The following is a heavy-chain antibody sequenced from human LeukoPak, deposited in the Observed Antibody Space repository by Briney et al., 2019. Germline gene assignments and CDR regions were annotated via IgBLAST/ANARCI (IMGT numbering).Heavy chain of an antibody. V-gene: IGHV6-1*01. CDR1: GDSVSSNIAT. CDR2: TYYRSQWYY. Sequence: SQTLSLTCVISGDSVSSNIATWNWIGQSPSRGLEWLGRTYYRSQWYYDYAVSVRSRITINPDTSKNQFSLQLSSVTPEDTAVYYCARGRPDTVIMDHTAMDVWGQGTTVTVSS. CDR3: ARGRPDTVIMDHTAMDV. D-gene: IGHD3-3*01. J-gene: IGHJ6*02.